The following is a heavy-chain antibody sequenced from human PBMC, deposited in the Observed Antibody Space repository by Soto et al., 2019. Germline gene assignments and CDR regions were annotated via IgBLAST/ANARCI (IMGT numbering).Heavy chain of an antibody. Sequence: VGSLRLSCAAPGFTFNIYAMTWVRQAPGKGLEWVSAISRYGDITYYADSVEGRFSISRDNSKNTLYLQMNSLRAEDTAVYYCARDRGCSSTSCYRRYNWFDPWGQGTLVTSPQ. CDR1: GFTFNIYA. CDR2: ISRYGDIT. V-gene: IGHV3-23*01. CDR3: ARDRGCSSTSCYRRYNWFDP. D-gene: IGHD2-2*01. J-gene: IGHJ5*02.